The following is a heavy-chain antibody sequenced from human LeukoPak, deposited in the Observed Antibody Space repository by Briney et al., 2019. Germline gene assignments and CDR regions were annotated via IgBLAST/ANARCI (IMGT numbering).Heavy chain of an antibody. J-gene: IGHJ4*02. V-gene: IGHV3-48*04. CDR3: AKGGPTGNLRSIGRDF. D-gene: IGHD5/OR15-5a*01. CDR2: ISSSSSTI. CDR1: GFTFSSYS. Sequence: GGSLRLSCAASGFTFSSYSMNWVRQAPGKGLEWVSYISSSSSTIYCADSVKGRFTISRDNAKNSLYLQMNSLRAEDTAVYYCAKGGPTGNLRSIGRDFWGQGTLVAVSS.